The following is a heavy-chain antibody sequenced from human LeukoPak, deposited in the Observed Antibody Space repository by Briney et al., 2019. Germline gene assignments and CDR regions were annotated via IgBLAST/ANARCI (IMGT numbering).Heavy chain of an antibody. Sequence: PGGSLRLSCAASGFTFNKYWMHWVRQVPGKGLVWVSRINGDGTTTSYADSVKGGFTMSRDNAKNTLYLQMSGLRVEDTAVYYCATGNYYDSRGYYTFEHWGQGTLVTVSS. V-gene: IGHV3-74*01. CDR1: GFTFNKYW. CDR2: INGDGTTT. CDR3: ATGNYYDSRGYYTFEH. J-gene: IGHJ4*02. D-gene: IGHD3-22*01.